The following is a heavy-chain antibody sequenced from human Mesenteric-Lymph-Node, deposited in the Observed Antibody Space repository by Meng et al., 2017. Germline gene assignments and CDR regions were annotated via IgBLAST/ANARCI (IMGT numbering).Heavy chain of an antibody. CDR1: GYTFTTYA. V-gene: IGHV1-18*01. D-gene: IGHD3-3*01. CDR2: ISAYNGNT. J-gene: IGHJ6*02. CDR3: ARDTTIFYGYYYYGMDV. Sequence: ASVKVSCKASGYTFTTYAMHWVRQAPGQRLEWMGWISAYNGNTNYAQKLQGRVTMTTDTSTSTAYMELRSLRSDDTAVYYCARDTTIFYGYYYYGMDVWGQGTTVTVSS.